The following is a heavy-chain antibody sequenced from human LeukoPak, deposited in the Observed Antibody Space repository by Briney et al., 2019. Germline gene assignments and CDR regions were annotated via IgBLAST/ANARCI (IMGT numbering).Heavy chain of an antibody. V-gene: IGHV3-7*01. D-gene: IGHD6-19*01. CDR2: INQDVSER. Sequence: GGSLRLSRAASGFTFSSFWMNWVRQAPGKGLEWVANINQDVSERFYVDSGKGRFTISRDNAKNSVYLQMNSLRAEDTSVYYCARDHTVAGIVFDSWGQGALVTVSS. CDR1: GFTFSSFW. J-gene: IGHJ4*02. CDR3: ARDHTVAGIVFDS.